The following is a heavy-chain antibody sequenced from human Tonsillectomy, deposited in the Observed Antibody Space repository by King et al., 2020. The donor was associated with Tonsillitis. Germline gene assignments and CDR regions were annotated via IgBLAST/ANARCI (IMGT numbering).Heavy chain of an antibody. CDR3: ASPYPVLKY. V-gene: IGHV4-59*01. Sequence: VQLQESGPGLVKPSETLSLTCTVSGGSISRYYWSWIRQPPGKGLEWIACIYYSGSTNYNPSLKCLVTISVDTSKNQFSLKPSSVTAADTAIYYCASPYPVLKYWGQGTLVTVSS. J-gene: IGHJ4*02. D-gene: IGHD3-9*01. CDR1: GGSISRYY. CDR2: IYYSGST.